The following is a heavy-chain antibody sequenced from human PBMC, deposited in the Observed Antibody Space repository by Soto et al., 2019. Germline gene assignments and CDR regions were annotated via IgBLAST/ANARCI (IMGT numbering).Heavy chain of an antibody. V-gene: IGHV1-69*13. CDR3: AREREYSSSSGAWYFDL. Sequence: GASVKVSCKASGGTFSSYAISWVRQAPGQGLEWMGGIIPIFGTANYAQKFQGRVTITADESTNTAYMELSSLRSEDTAVYYCAREREYSSSSGAWYFDLWGRGTLVTVSS. CDR2: IIPIFGTA. J-gene: IGHJ2*01. D-gene: IGHD6-6*01. CDR1: GGTFSSYA.